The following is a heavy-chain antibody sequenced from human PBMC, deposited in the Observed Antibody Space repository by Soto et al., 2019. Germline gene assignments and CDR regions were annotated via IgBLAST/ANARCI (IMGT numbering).Heavy chain of an antibody. CDR2: IKQDGSEK. D-gene: IGHD6-19*01. CDR3: TRGAAVAGIDY. CDR1: GFTFSSYW. J-gene: IGHJ4*02. Sequence: EVQLVESGGGLVQPGGSLRLSCAASGFTFSSYWMSWVRQAPGKGLEWVANIKQDGSEKYYGDSVKGRFTISRDDAENSLYLQMNSLRVEDTAMYYCTRGAAVAGIDYWGQGTLVTVSS. V-gene: IGHV3-7*03.